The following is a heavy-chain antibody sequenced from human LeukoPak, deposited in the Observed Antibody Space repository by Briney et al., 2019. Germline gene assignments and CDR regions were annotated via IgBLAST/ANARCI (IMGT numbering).Heavy chain of an antibody. Sequence: GESLKISCKGSGYSSVGYWCGWVRQLPGKGLEFMGIIYPGDSETRYSPCFQGLVTISVDKSTSTAYLRWSSLKASDTAMYYCARLRDYDSTGYSIDYWGQGTLVTVSS. CDR3: ARLRDYDSTGYSIDY. D-gene: IGHD3-22*01. J-gene: IGHJ4*02. V-gene: IGHV5-51*01. CDR2: IYPGDSET. CDR1: GYSSVGYW.